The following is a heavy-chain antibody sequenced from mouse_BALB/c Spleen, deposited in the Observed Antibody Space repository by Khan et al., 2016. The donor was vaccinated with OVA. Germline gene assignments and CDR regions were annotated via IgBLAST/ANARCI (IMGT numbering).Heavy chain of an antibody. D-gene: IGHD2-10*01. CDR1: GFSLTNYG. V-gene: IGHV2-6-1*01. CDR3: ARQPYYHYNIMDY. J-gene: IGHJ4*01. CDR2: LWSDGST. Sequence: QVQLKQSGPDLVAPSQSLSITCTISGFSLTNYGVHWVRQPPGKGLEWLVVLWSDGSTTYNSALKSRLTISKDNSKSQVFLKMNSLQTDDTAMYFCARQPYYHYNIMDYWGQGTSVTVSS.